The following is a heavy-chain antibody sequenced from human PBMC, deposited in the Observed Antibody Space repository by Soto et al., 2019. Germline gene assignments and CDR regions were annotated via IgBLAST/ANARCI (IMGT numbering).Heavy chain of an antibody. CDR2: ISWNSGSI. J-gene: IGHJ3*02. Sequence: GGSLRLSCAASGFTFDDYAMHWVRQAPGKGLEWVSGISWNSGSIGYADSVKGRFTISRDNAKNSLYLQMNSLRAEDTALYYCAKATYYDILTRPNFDIWGQGTMVTVSS. D-gene: IGHD3-9*01. V-gene: IGHV3-9*01. CDR1: GFTFDDYA. CDR3: AKATYYDILTRPNFDI.